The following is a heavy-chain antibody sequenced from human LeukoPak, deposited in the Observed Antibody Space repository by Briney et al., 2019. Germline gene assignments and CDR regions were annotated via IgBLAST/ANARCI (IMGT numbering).Heavy chain of an antibody. D-gene: IGHD3-10*01. CDR3: ATLPSYYYGIRRGSPDY. J-gene: IGHJ4*02. CDR1: GGSFSGYY. CDR2: INHSGST. V-gene: IGHV4-34*01. Sequence: SETLSLTCAVYGGSFSGYYWSWIRQPPGKGLEWIGEINHSGSTNYNPSLKSQVTISVDTSKNQFSLKLSSVTAADTAVYYCATLPSYYYGIRRGSPDYWGQGTLGTVS.